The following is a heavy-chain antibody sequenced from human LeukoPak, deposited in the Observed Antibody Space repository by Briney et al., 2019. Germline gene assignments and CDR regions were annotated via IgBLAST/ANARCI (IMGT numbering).Heavy chain of an antibody. V-gene: IGHV3-23*01. CDR3: ARYSGSYYFDY. D-gene: IGHD1-26*01. CDR2: ISGSGGST. CDR1: GFTFSSYG. Sequence: GGSLRLSCAASGFTFSSYGMSWVRQAPGKGLEWVSAISGSGGSTYYADSVKGRFTISRDNSKNTLYLQMNSLRAEDTAVYYCARYSGSYYFDYWGQGTLVTVSS. J-gene: IGHJ4*02.